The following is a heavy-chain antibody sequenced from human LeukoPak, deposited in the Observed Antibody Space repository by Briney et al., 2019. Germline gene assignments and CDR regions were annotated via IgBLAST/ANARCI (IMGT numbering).Heavy chain of an antibody. J-gene: IGHJ4*02. V-gene: IGHV3-74*01. D-gene: IGHD6-19*01. CDR2: INSDGSRT. CDR1: GFTFSSYW. Sequence: PGGSLRLSCAASGFTFSSYWMHWVRQAPGKGLVWVSRINSDGSRTTYADSVKGRFTISRDNAKNTLHLQMNSLRAEDTALYYCAKGAVAGSLFATDYWGQGTLVTVSS. CDR3: AKGAVAGSLFATDY.